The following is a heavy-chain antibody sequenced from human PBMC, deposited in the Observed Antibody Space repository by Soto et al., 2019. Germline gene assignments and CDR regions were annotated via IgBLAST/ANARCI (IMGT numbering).Heavy chain of an antibody. CDR2: ILNSGST. D-gene: IGHD6-19*01. CDR1: GGSVSSATYF. V-gene: IGHV4-61*03. J-gene: IGHJ5*02. CDR3: ARGMYNSGWNLDL. Sequence: PSETLSLTCPVSGGSVSSATYFWSWVRQPPGGGLEWIAYILNSGSTKYNPSLKSRVTISLSTSKTHFSLRLTSVTAADTAVYYCARGMYNSGWNLDLWGQGTVVTVS.